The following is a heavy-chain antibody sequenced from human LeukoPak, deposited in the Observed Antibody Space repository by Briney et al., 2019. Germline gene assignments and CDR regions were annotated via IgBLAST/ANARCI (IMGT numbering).Heavy chain of an antibody. Sequence: SGGSLRLSCAASGFTFSSYWMSWVRQAPGKGLEWVANIKQDGSEKYYVDSVKGRFTISRDNAKNSLYLQMNSLRAEDTAVYYCARLGPASSGWPESFDYWGQGTLVTVSS. D-gene: IGHD6-19*01. J-gene: IGHJ4*02. CDR1: GFTFSSYW. CDR3: ARLGPASSGWPESFDY. V-gene: IGHV3-7*01. CDR2: IKQDGSEK.